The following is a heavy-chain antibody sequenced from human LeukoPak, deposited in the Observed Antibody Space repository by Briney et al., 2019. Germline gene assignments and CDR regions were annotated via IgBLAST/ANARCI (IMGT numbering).Heavy chain of an antibody. J-gene: IGHJ4*02. CDR3: VSQEVVPH. Sequence: HTGGSLRLSCAASGFSFTNYWMSWVRQAPGKGLEWVANVKEDGTTKQYLDSVKGRFTISRDNAKNSLYLQMDSLRAEDTAVYYCVSQEVVPHWGQGTLVSVSS. CDR2: VKEDGTTK. CDR1: GFSFTNYW. V-gene: IGHV3-7*01. D-gene: IGHD2-15*01.